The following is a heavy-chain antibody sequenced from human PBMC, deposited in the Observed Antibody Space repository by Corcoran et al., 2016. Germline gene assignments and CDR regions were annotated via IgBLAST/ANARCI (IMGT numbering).Heavy chain of an antibody. Sequence: QVQLQESGPGLVKPSETLSLTCTVSGYSISSGYYWGWFRQPPGKGLEWIGSIYHSGSTYYNPSLKSRVTISVDTSKNQFSLKLSSVNAADTAVYYCASGEKAARPEDWGQGTLVTVSS. D-gene: IGHD6-6*01. CDR3: ASGEKAARPED. J-gene: IGHJ4*02. CDR2: IYHSGST. CDR1: GYSISSGYY. V-gene: IGHV4-38-2*02.